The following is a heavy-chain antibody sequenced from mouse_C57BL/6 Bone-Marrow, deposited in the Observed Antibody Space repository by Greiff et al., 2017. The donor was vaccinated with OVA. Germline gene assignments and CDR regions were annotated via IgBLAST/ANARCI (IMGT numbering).Heavy chain of an antibody. Sequence: QVQLQQSGAELVKPGASVKLSCKASGYTFTSYWMQWVKQRPGQGLEWIGEIAPSDSYTNYNQKFKGKATLTVDTSSSTAYMQLSSLTSEDSAVYYCARDGYYYFDYWGQGTTRTVSS. J-gene: IGHJ2*01. CDR2: IAPSDSYT. CDR3: ARDGYYYFDY. CDR1: GYTFTSYW. D-gene: IGHD2-3*01. V-gene: IGHV1-50*01.